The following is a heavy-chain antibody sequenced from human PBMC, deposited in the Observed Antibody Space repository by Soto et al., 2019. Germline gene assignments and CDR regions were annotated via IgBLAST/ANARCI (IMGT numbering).Heavy chain of an antibody. CDR3: GRGGGMVRGVISPFYGMDV. CDR2: IYYSGST. CDR1: GGSISSGGYY. V-gene: IGHV4-31*03. J-gene: IGHJ6*02. Sequence: QVQLQESGPGLVKPSQTLSLTCTVSGGSISSGGYYWSWIRQHPGKGLEWIGYIYYSGSTYYNPSLKSRVTISVDTSKNQFSLKLSSVAAADTAVYYWGRGGGMVRGVISPFYGMDVWGQGTTVTVSS. D-gene: IGHD3-10*01.